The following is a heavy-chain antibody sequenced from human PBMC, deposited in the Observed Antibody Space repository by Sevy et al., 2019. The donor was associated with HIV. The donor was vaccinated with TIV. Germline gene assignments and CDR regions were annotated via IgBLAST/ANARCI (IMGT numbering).Heavy chain of an antibody. D-gene: IGHD3-22*01. CDR1: GFTFSNYV. V-gene: IGHV3-23*01. Sequence: GGSLRLSCAASGFTFSNYVMNWVRQAPGKGLEWVSGISGSGGSGDKTNYADSVKGRFTISRDDSKNSLYLQLNSLRAEDTAIYYCARKYDSSGYFDYWGQRTLVTVSS. CDR3: ARKYDSSGYFDY. J-gene: IGHJ4*02. CDR2: ISGSGGSGDKT.